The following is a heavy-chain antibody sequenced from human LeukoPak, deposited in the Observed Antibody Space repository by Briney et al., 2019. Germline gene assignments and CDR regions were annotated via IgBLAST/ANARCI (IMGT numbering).Heavy chain of an antibody. D-gene: IGHD2-2*01. J-gene: IGHJ4*02. Sequence: ASVKVSCKASGYTFTGYYMHWVRRAPGQGLEWMGWINPDSGGTNLAQKFQGRVTMTRGTSISTAYMELSRLTSDDTAVYYCARPNCDSTSCHFDYWGQGTLVTVSS. CDR2: INPDSGGT. V-gene: IGHV1-2*02. CDR1: GYTFTGYY. CDR3: ARPNCDSTSCHFDY.